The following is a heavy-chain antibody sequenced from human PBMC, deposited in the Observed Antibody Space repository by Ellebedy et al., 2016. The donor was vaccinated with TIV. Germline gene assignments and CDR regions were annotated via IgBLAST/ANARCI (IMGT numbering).Heavy chain of an antibody. V-gene: IGHV3-15*01. CDR3: TADTWDSSRYYYWLKD. CDR2: IKSQSEGGAT. D-gene: IGHD3-22*01. Sequence: GESLKISXAASGFAFNNAWMRWVRQAPGKGLEWVGRIKSQSEGGATDYAASVKDRFTISRDDSKNMLYLQMNSLKIEDTAVYFCTADTWDSSRYYYWLKDWGQGTLVTVSS. J-gene: IGHJ4*02. CDR1: GFAFNNAW.